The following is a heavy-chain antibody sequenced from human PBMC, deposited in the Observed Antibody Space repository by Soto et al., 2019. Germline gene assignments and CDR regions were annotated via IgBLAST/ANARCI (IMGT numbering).Heavy chain of an antibody. J-gene: IGHJ6*03. D-gene: IGHD6-13*01. CDR2: IYPGDSDT. Sequence: PGESLKISCKGSGYRFTSYWIGWVRQMPGKGLEWMGIIYPGDSDTRYSPSFQGQVTISADKSISTAYLQWSSLKASDTAMYYCARAPYSSSWTHYYYYYYMDVWGKGTTVTVSS. CDR3: ARAPYSSSWTHYYYYYYMDV. CDR1: GYRFTSYW. V-gene: IGHV5-51*01.